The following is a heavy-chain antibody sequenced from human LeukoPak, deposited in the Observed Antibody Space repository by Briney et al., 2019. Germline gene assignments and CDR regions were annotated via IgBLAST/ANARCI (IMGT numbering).Heavy chain of an antibody. CDR2: IYYSGST. V-gene: IGHV4-31*03. CDR3: ARVGYSSGWSIFDY. Sequence: SQTLSLTCTVSGGSISSGGYYWSWIRQHPGKGLEWIGYIYYSGSTYYNPSLKSRVTIPVDTSKNQFSLKLSSVTAADTAVYYCARVGYSSGWSIFDYWGQGTLVTVSS. D-gene: IGHD6-19*01. J-gene: IGHJ4*02. CDR1: GGSISSGGYY.